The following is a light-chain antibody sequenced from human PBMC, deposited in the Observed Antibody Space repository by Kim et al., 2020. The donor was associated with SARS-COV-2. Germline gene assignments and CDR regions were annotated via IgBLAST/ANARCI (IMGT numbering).Light chain of an antibody. CDR1: QTVLYRSSNKSY. CDR2: WAS. J-gene: IGKJ2*01. Sequence: DIVMTQSPDSLAVSLGERATINCKSSQTVLYRSSNKSYLAWYQQKPGQPPNLLIYWASTREFGVPDRFSGSGSGTDFTLTISSLQAEDVAVYYCQQYYSTPYTFGQGTKLEI. V-gene: IGKV4-1*01. CDR3: QQYYSTPYT.